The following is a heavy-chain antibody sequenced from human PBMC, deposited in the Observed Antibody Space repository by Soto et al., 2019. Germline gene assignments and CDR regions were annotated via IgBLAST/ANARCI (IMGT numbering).Heavy chain of an antibody. CDR3: ARDNDKDTDFWSGYPHYFDY. J-gene: IGHJ4*02. CDR2: IYHSGST. D-gene: IGHD3-3*01. Sequence: SETLSLTCAVSGYSISSGYYWGWIRQPPGKGLEWIGSIYHSGSTYYNPSLKSRVTISVDTSKNQFSLKLSSVTAADTAVHYCARDNDKDTDFWSGYPHYFDYWGQGTLVTVSS. CDR1: GYSISSGYY. V-gene: IGHV4-38-2*02.